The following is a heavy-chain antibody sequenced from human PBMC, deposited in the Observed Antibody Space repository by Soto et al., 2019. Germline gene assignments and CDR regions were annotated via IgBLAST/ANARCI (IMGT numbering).Heavy chain of an antibody. V-gene: IGHV4-59*01. CDR3: ARFQNCWSGYSSYYYGMDV. D-gene: IGHD3-3*01. Sequence: XETLCLTCTVAGGSISSYYWSWIRQPPGKGLEWIGYIYYSGSTNYNPSLKSRVTISVDTSKNQFSLKLSSVTAADTAVYYCARFQNCWSGYSSYYYGMDVWGQGNTVTVSS. J-gene: IGHJ6*02. CDR1: GGSISSYY. CDR2: IYYSGST.